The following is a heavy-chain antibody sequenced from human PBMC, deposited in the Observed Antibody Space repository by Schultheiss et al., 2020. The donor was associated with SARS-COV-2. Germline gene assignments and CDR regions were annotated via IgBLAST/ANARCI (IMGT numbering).Heavy chain of an antibody. CDR1: GFTVSSNY. CDR3: AREWEGAFDI. Sequence: GGSLRLSCAASGFTVSSNYMSWVRQAPGKGLEWVSAISSNGGSTYYADSVKGRFTISRDNSKNTLYLQMNSLRAEDTAVYYCAREWEGAFDIWGQGTMVTVSS. V-gene: IGHV3-66*01. J-gene: IGHJ3*02. D-gene: IGHD1-26*01. CDR2: ISSNGGST.